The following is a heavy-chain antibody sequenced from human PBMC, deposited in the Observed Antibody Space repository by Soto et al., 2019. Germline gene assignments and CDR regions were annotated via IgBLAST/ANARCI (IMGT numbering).Heavy chain of an antibody. J-gene: IGHJ4*02. Sequence: EVQLVESGGGLVQPGGSLRLSCAASGFTVSSNYMSWVRQAPGKGLEWVSVIYSGGSTYYADSVKGRFTISRDNSKNTLYLQMNSLRAADTAVYYCARQFRNRAFDYWGQGTLVTVSS. D-gene: IGHD1-1*01. CDR1: GFTVSSNY. CDR3: ARQFRNRAFDY. V-gene: IGHV3-66*04. CDR2: IYSGGST.